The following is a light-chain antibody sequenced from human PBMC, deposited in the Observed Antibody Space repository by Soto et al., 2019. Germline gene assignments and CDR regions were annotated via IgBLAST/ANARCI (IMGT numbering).Light chain of an antibody. CDR1: SSDVGGYNY. CDR3: SSYAGSNNLV. J-gene: IGLJ2*01. CDR2: EGS. V-gene: IGLV2-8*01. Sequence: QSVLTQPPSASGSPGQSVTISCTGTSSDVGGYNYVSWYQQHPGKAPKLMIYEGSKRPSGVPDRFSGSKSGNTASLTVSGLQAEDEADYYCSSYAGSNNLVFGGGTKVTV.